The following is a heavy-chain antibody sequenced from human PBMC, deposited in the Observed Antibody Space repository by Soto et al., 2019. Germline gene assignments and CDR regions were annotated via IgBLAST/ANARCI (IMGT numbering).Heavy chain of an antibody. CDR2: IIPIFGTA. Sequence: GASVKVSCKASGGTFSSYAISWVRQAPRQGLEWMGGIIPIFGTANYAQKFQGRVTITADESTSTAYMELSSLRSEDTAVYYCAREGGGYYDSSGYSIPLGYWGQGTLVTVSS. V-gene: IGHV1-69*13. CDR3: AREGGGYYDSSGYSIPLGY. D-gene: IGHD3-22*01. J-gene: IGHJ4*02. CDR1: GGTFSSYA.